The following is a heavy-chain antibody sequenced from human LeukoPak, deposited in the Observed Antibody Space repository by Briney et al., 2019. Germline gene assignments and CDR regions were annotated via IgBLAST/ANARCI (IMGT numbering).Heavy chain of an antibody. D-gene: IGHD2-2*01. CDR1: GFTFSNYA. CDR3: AKDWANALYFFDY. V-gene: IGHV3-23*01. J-gene: IGHJ4*02. Sequence: GGSLRLSCAASGFTFSNYAMSWVRQAPGKGLEWVSTISGSGFSTYFADSVKGRFTISRDNSKNTLYLQMNSLRAEDTAVYYCAKDWANALYFFDYWGQGTLVTASS. CDR2: ISGSGFST.